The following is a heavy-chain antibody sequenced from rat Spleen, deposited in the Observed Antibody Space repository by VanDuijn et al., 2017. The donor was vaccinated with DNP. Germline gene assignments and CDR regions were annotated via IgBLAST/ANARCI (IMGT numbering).Heavy chain of an antibody. CDR2: IINDGSIT. CDR3: TQTGDPGMTGFDY. Sequence: EVQLVESGGGLVQPGRSLKLSCAASGFTFSDYNMAWVRQAPKKGLEWVATIINDGSITYYRDSVKGRFTISRDNTKSTLYLQMDSLRSEDTATYYCTQTGDPGMTGFDYWGQGVMVTVSS. J-gene: IGHJ2*01. D-gene: IGHD1-4*01. V-gene: IGHV5S10*01. CDR1: GFTFSDYN.